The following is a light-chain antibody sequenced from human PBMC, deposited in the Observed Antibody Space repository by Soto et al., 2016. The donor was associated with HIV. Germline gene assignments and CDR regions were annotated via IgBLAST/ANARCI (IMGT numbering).Light chain of an antibody. V-gene: IGLV3-1*01. J-gene: IGLJ2*01. CDR1: KLGDTD. Sequence: SYELAQPPSVSVSPGQTASITCSGDKLGDTDASWYQQKPGQSPVLVVYPINKRPSGIPERFSGSSSGNTATLTISGTQAMDEADYYCQAWEGGAAKFGGGTKLTVL. CDR3: QAWEGGAAK. CDR2: PIN.